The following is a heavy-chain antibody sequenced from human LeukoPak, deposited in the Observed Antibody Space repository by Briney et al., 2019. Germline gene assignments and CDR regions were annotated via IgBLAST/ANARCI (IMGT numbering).Heavy chain of an antibody. CDR1: GFTVSSNY. Sequence: GGSLRLSCAASGFTVSSNYMSWVRQAPGKGLEWVSVIYSGGSTYYADSVKGRLTISRDNSKNTLYLQMNILKAGDTAVYYCARGGPGYYLDYWGQGTLVTVSP. CDR2: IYSGGST. CDR3: ARGGPGYYLDY. V-gene: IGHV3-66*01. J-gene: IGHJ4*02.